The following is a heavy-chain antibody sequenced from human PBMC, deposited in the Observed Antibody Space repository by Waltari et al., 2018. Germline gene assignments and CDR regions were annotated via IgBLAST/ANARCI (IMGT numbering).Heavy chain of an antibody. D-gene: IGHD3-3*01. J-gene: IGHJ6*02. V-gene: IGHV4-30-2*01. CDR1: GGSISSGGYS. CDR3: ARSYYDFWSGYYYGMDV. CDR2: IYHRGST. Sequence: QLQLQESGSGLVKPSQTLSLTCAVSGGSISSGGYSWSWIRQPPGKGLGWIGYIYHRGSTDSTPSLKSRVTISVDRSKNQFSLKLSSVTAADTAVYYCARSYYDFWSGYYYGMDVWGQGTTVTVSS.